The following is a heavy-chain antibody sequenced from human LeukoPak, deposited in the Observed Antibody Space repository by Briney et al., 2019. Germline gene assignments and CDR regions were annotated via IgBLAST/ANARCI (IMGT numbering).Heavy chain of an antibody. CDR3: AKAQVGSGWYDEQYY. CDR2: ISGSGGST. Sequence: GGSLRLSCAASGFTFSIYAMSGVRQAPGKALVGVSAISGSGGSTYYADSVQGPYTISRDNSKNTLYLQMNSLRAEDPAVYYCAKAQVGSGWYDEQYYWGQRTLVTVSP. CDR1: GFTFSIYA. V-gene: IGHV3-23*01. D-gene: IGHD6-19*01. J-gene: IGHJ4*02.